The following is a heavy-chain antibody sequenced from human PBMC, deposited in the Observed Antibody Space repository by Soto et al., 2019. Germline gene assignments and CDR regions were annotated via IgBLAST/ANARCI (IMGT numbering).Heavy chain of an antibody. J-gene: IGHJ6*02. CDR1: GFTFSNAW. CDR2: IKSKADGGTT. CDR3: TTLGHYYDSSPLDV. V-gene: IGHV3-15*07. Sequence: EVQLVESGGGLVKPGGSLRLSCAASGFTFSNAWMNWVRQAPGKGLEWVGRIKSKADGGTTDYGAPVKGRFTISRDDSXNTLYLQLNSLTTEDTAVYYCTTLGHYYDSSPLDVWGQGTTVTVSS. D-gene: IGHD3-22*01.